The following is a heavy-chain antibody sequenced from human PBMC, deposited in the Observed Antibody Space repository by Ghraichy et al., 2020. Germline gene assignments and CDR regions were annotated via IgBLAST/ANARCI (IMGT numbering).Heavy chain of an antibody. CDR1: GFTFSSYG. Sequence: GGSLRLSCAASGFTFSSYGMHWVRQAPGKGLEWVAVISYDGSNKYYADSVKGRFTISRDNSKNTLYLQMNSLRAEDTAVYYCAKAQTRQWLVRSYYGMDVWGQGTTVTVSS. V-gene: IGHV3-30*18. CDR2: ISYDGSNK. J-gene: IGHJ6*02. CDR3: AKAQTRQWLVRSYYGMDV. D-gene: IGHD6-19*01.